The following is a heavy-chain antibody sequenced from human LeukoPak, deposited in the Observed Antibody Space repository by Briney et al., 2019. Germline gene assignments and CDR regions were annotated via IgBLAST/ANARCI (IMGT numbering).Heavy chain of an antibody. Sequence: ASVKVSCKASGYTFTGYYMHWVRQAPGQGLEWMGWINPDGGGTNYAQKFQGRVTMTRDTSISTAYMELSRLRSDDTAVYYCASHRPGQLESYYRGLTYYYYYMDVWGKGTTVTVSS. CDR1: GYTFTGYY. V-gene: IGHV1-2*02. CDR2: INPDGGGT. CDR3: ASHRPGQLESYYRGLTYYYYYMDV. D-gene: IGHD1-1*01. J-gene: IGHJ6*03.